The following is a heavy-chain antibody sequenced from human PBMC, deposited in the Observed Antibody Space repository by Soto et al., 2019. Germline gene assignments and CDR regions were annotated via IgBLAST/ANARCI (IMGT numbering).Heavy chain of an antibody. CDR3: APSSYYDFWSGYYALPLRFYP. V-gene: IGHV2-5*01. D-gene: IGHD3-3*01. CDR1: GFSLSTSGVD. J-gene: IGHJ5*02. CDR2: IYWNDDK. Sequence: QITLKESGPTLVKPTQTLTLTCIFSGFSLSTSGVDVVWIRQPPGKTLEWLALIYWNDDKRYSPYLKSRPTITQHTSKNQVVLTITNMDPVDTATFYCAPSSYYDFWSGYYALPLRFYPSGQGTLVTVSS.